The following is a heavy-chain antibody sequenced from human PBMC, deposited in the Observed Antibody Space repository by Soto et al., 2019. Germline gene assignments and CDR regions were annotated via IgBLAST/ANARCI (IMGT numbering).Heavy chain of an antibody. J-gene: IGHJ5*02. V-gene: IGHV3-66*01. CDR3: ARDIGPFVPPPSYGGYGRNP. CDR2: IYSGGST. CDR1: GYTLTELS. Sequence: GASVKVSCKVSGYTLTELSMSWVRQAPGKGLEWVSVIYSGGSTYYADSVKGRFTISRDNSKNTLYLQMNSLRAEDTAVYYCARDIGPFVPPPSYGGYGRNPWGQGTLVTVSS. D-gene: IGHD2-2*01.